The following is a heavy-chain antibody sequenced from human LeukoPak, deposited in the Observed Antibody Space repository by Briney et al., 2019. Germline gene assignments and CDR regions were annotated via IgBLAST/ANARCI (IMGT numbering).Heavy chain of an antibody. CDR2: ISAYNGNT. J-gene: IGHJ3*02. Sequence: ASVKVSCKASGYTFTNYGVSWVRQAPGQGLEWMRWISAYNGNTNYAQKLQGRVTMTTDTSTSTAYMELRSLRSDDTVVYYCARDFVGVCSGGSCYLDAFDIWGQGTMVTVSS. V-gene: IGHV1-18*01. CDR3: ARDFVGVCSGGSCYLDAFDI. CDR1: GYTFTNYG. D-gene: IGHD2-15*01.